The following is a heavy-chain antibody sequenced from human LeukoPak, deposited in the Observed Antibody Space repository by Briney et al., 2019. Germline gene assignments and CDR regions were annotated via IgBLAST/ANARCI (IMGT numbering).Heavy chain of an antibody. CDR2: ISNDGSNK. J-gene: IGHJ4*02. CDR3: ARVIPPGRAAAGSFDY. V-gene: IGHV3-30*04. D-gene: IGHD6-13*01. Sequence: RSLRLSCAASGFTFSTYPMHWVRQAPGKGLEWVAVISNDGSNKYYADSVKGRFTLSRDSSKNTLYLQMNSLRTEDTAVYYCARVIPPGRAAAGSFDYWGQGMLVTVSS. CDR1: GFTFSTYP.